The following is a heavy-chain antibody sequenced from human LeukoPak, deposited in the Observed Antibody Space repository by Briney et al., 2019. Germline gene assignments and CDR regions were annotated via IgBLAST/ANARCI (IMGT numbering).Heavy chain of an antibody. CDR3: ARGPYGDYDPFGFDY. J-gene: IGHJ4*02. CDR2: IIPIFGTA. Sequence: SVKVSCKASGGTFSSYAISWVRQAPGQGLEWMGRIIPIFGTANYAQKFQGRVTITTDESTSTAYMELSSLRSEDTAVYYCARGPYGDYDPFGFDYWGQGTLVTVSS. D-gene: IGHD4-17*01. V-gene: IGHV1-69*05. CDR1: GGTFSSYA.